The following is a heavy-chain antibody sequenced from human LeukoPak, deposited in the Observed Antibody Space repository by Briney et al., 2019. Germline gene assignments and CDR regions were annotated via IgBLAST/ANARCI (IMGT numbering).Heavy chain of an antibody. CDR2: IKQDGSEK. D-gene: IGHD2-2*01. Sequence: GGSLRLSCAASGFTFSSYWMSWVRQAPGKGLEWVANIKQDGSEKYYVDSVKGRFTISRDNAKNSLYLQMNSLRAEDTAVYYCARENNNRYCSSTSCPPSWYFDLWGRGTLVTVSS. CDR1: GFTFSSYW. V-gene: IGHV3-7*01. J-gene: IGHJ2*01. CDR3: ARENNNRYCSSTSCPPSWYFDL.